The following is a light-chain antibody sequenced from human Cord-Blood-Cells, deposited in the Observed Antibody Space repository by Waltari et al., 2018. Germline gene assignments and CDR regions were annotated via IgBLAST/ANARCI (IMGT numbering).Light chain of an antibody. V-gene: IGLV2-11*01. CDR1: SSDVGGYNY. CDR3: CSYAGSSWV. Sequence: QSALTQPRSVSGSPGQSVTISCTGTSSDVGGYNYVSWYQQHPGKAPKLMMYDVSKRPSGVPDRFSGSKSGNTASLTISGLQAEDEADYDCCSYAGSSWVFGGGTKLTVL. J-gene: IGLJ3*02. CDR2: DVS.